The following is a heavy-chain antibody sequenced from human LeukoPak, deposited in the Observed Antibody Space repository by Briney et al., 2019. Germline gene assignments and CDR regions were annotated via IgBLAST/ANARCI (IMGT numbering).Heavy chain of an antibody. D-gene: IGHD6-19*01. CDR2: INHSGST. CDR3: TTTPSSVAGTNY. Sequence: SETLSLTCAVYGGSFSGYYWSWIRQPPGKGLEWIGEINHSGSTNYNPSLKSRVTISVDTSKNQFSLKLSSVTAADTAVYYCTTTPSSVAGTNYWGQGTLVTVSS. J-gene: IGHJ4*02. V-gene: IGHV4-34*01. CDR1: GGSFSGYY.